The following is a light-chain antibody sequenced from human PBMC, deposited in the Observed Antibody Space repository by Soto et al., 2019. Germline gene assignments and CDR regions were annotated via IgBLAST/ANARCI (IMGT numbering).Light chain of an antibody. J-gene: IGLJ1*01. Sequence: QSVLTQPASVSGSPGQSITISCTGTSGDVGAYNYVSWYQQHPGKAPKLMIYVVNYRPSGVSNRFSGSKSGITASLTISGLQAEDEADYYCSSYASTSTAVFGTGTKVTVL. CDR1: SGDVGAYNY. CDR2: VVN. V-gene: IGLV2-14*01. CDR3: SSYASTSTAV.